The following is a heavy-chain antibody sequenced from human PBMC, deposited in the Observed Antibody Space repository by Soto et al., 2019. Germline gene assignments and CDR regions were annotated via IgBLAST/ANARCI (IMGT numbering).Heavy chain of an antibody. CDR3: ARAVAVPADFDY. V-gene: IGHV1-3*05. CDR2: INAGNGNT. Sequence: QVQLVQSGAEEKKPGASVKVSCKASGYTFTGYAMHWVRQAPGQRLEWMGWINAGNGNTKYSQKFQGRVTITRDTSASTAYTELISLRSEDTAVYSCARAVAVPADFDYWGQGTLVTVSS. D-gene: IGHD6-19*01. J-gene: IGHJ4*02. CDR1: GYTFTGYA.